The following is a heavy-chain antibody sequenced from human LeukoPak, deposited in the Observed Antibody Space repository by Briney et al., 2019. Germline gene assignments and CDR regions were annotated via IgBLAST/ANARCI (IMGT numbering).Heavy chain of an antibody. CDR2: INPNSGGT. J-gene: IGHJ4*02. CDR1: GYTFAAYY. Sequence: ASVKVSCKASGYTFAAYYMHWVRQAPGQGLEWMGWINPNSGGTNYAQKFQGRVTMTRDTSISTAYMELSGLRSDDTAVYFCARDSDYDASGYYGTPYNFDYWSQGALVAVSS. V-gene: IGHV1-2*02. D-gene: IGHD3-22*01. CDR3: ARDSDYDASGYYGTPYNFDY.